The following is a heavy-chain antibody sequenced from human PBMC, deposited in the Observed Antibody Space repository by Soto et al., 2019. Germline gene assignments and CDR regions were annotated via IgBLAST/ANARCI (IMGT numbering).Heavy chain of an antibody. V-gene: IGHV1-46*01. CDR3: ARVTFCGGDCYSFDY. Sequence: QVQLVQSGAEVRKPGASVKVSCKASGYTFTNNYIHWVRQAPGQGLEWMGIINPGGGSTNYAQKFQARVSMTRDTSTASVYMALSSLTSEDTAVYYCARVTFCGGDCYSFDYWGQGTLVTVSS. CDR2: INPGGGST. J-gene: IGHJ4*02. D-gene: IGHD2-21*02. CDR1: GYTFTNNY.